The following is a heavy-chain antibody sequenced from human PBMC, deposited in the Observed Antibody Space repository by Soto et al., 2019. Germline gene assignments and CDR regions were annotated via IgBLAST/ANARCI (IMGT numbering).Heavy chain of an antibody. CDR1: GFTFSSYA. Sequence: LRLSCAASGFTFSSYAMHWVRQAPGKGLEWVAVMSYDGSNRYYADSVKGRFTISRDNSKNTLYLQMNSLRAEDTAVYYCARDSEDTAMVTFFDYWGRGTLVTVSS. D-gene: IGHD5-18*01. V-gene: IGHV3-30*03. J-gene: IGHJ4*02. CDR2: MSYDGSNR. CDR3: ARDSEDTAMVTFFDY.